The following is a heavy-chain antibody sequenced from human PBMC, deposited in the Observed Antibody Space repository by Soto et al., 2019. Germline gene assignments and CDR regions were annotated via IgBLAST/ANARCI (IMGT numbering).Heavy chain of an antibody. J-gene: IGHJ6*02. CDR2: IIPIFGTA. CDR1: GGTFSSYA. D-gene: IGHD4-4*01. V-gene: IGHV1-69*13. Sequence: SVKVSCKASGGTFSSYAISWVRQAPGQGLEWMGGIIPIFGTANYAQNFQGRVTITADESTSTAYMELSSLRSEDTAVYYCAREGAGVSFVLVTPRFLGGMDVWGQGTTVTVSS. CDR3: AREGAGVSFVLVTPRFLGGMDV.